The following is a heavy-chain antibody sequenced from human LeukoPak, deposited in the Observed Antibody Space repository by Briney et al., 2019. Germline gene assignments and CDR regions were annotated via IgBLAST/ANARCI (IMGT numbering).Heavy chain of an antibody. J-gene: IGHJ3*02. CDR2: TYYSGST. Sequence: SETLSLTCTVSGGSISSSSYYWGWIRQPPGKGLEWIGSTYYSGSTYYNPSLKSRVTISVDTSKNQFSLKLSSVTAADTAVYYCARDPPQDAFDIWGQGTMVTVSS. V-gene: IGHV4-39*02. CDR1: GGSISSSSYY. CDR3: ARDPPQDAFDI.